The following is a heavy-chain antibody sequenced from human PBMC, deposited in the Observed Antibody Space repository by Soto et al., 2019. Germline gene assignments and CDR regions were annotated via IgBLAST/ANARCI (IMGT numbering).Heavy chain of an antibody. D-gene: IGHD1-20*01. CDR2: IYHSGST. V-gene: IGHV4-38-2*01. J-gene: IGHJ5*02. Sequence: SETLSLTCAVSGYSISSGYYWGWIRQPPGKVLEWIGSIYHSGSTYYNPSLKSRVTISVDTPKNQFSLKLSSVTAADTAVYYCARGDTRYNWKNAFDPWGQGTLVTVSS. CDR1: GYSISSGYY. CDR3: ARGDTRYNWKNAFDP.